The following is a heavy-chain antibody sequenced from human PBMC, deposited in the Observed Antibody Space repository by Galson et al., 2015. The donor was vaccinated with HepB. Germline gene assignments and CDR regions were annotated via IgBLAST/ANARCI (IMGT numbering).Heavy chain of an antibody. CDR3: ARGGHPYIVVVPAAMSYNWFDP. D-gene: IGHD2-2*01. CDR2: IIPIFGTA. CDR1: TFSSYA. J-gene: IGHJ5*02. Sequence: TFSSYAISWVRQAPGQGLEWMGGIIPIFGTANYAQKFQGRVTITADKSTSTAYMELSCLRSEDPAVYYCARGGHPYIVVVPAAMSYNWFDPWGQGTLVTVSS. V-gene: IGHV1-69*06.